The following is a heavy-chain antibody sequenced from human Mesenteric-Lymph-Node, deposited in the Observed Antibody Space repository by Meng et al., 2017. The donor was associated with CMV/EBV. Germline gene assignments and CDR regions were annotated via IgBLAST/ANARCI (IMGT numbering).Heavy chain of an antibody. CDR1: TFSSYA. V-gene: IGHV1-69*05. CDR2: IIPIFGTA. Sequence: TFSSYAISWVRQAPGQGLEWMGGIIPIFGTANYAQKFQGRVTITTDESTSTAYMELSSLRSEGTAVYYCARVRYCSSTSCYPEFQHWGQGTLVTVSS. D-gene: IGHD2-2*01. CDR3: ARVRYCSSTSCYPEFQH. J-gene: IGHJ1*01.